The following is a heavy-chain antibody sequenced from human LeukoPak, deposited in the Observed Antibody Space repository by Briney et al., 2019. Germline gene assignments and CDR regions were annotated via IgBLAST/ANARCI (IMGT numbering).Heavy chain of an antibody. Sequence: SVKVSCKASGGTFSSYAISWVRQAPGQGLEWMGGIIPMFGTANYAQKFQGRVTITTDESTSTAYMELSSLRSEDTAVYYCARDAAAAAESPYYYYYMDVWGKGTTVTVSS. CDR2: IIPMFGTA. J-gene: IGHJ6*03. CDR3: ARDAAAAAESPYYYYYMDV. D-gene: IGHD6-13*01. V-gene: IGHV1-69*05. CDR1: GGTFSSYA.